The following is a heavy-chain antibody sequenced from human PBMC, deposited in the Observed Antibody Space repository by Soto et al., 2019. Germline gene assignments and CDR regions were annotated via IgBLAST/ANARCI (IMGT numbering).Heavy chain of an antibody. J-gene: IGHJ3*02. V-gene: IGHV1-2*04. CDR1: GYTFTGYY. D-gene: IGHD5-18*01. CDR2: INPNSGGT. Sequence: ASVKVSCKASGYTFTGYYMHWVRQAPGQGLEWMGWINPNSGGTNYAQKFQGWVTMTRDTSISTAYMELSRLRSDDTAVYYCAREGVRGSYGVYNAFEIWGQGTMVTVSS. CDR3: AREGVRGSYGVYNAFEI.